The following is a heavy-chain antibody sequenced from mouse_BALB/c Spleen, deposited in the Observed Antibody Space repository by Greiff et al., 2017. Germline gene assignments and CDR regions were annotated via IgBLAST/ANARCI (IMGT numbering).Heavy chain of an antibody. D-gene: IGHD2-14*01. J-gene: IGHJ2*01. V-gene: IGHV1-80*01. CDR1: GYAFSSYW. Sequence: QVQLQQSGAELVRPGSSVKISCKASGYAFSSYWMNWVKQRPGQGLEWIGQIYPGDGDTNYNGKFKGKATLTADKSSSTAYMQLSSLTSEDSAVYFCARGGVRHYFDYWGQGTTLTVSS. CDR3: ARGGVRHYFDY. CDR2: IYPGDGDT.